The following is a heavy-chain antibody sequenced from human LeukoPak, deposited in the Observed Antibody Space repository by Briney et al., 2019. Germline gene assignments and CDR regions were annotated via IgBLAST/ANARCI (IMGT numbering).Heavy chain of an antibody. CDR2: IYYSGST. Sequence: SETLSLTCSVSGGPISSYYWRWIRQPPGEGLEWIGYIYYSGSTNYNPSIKSRVTISVDTSKNQFSLKLSSVTAADTAVYYCARGVTSPSFDYWGQGTLVTVSS. J-gene: IGHJ4*02. V-gene: IGHV4-59*01. CDR3: ARGVTSPSFDY. CDR1: GGPISSYY. D-gene: IGHD1-14*01.